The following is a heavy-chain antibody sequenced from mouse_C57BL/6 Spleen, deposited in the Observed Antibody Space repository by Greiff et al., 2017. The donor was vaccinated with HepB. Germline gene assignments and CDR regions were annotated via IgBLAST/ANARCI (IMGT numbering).Heavy chain of an antibody. CDR1: GYTFTDYY. D-gene: IGHD4-1*01. CDR3: ARGGWDEDY. CDR2: INPNNGGT. V-gene: IGHV1-26*01. Sequence: VQLKESGPELVKPGASVKISCKASGYTFTDYYMNWVKQSHGKSLEWIGDINPNNGGTSYNQKFTGKATLTVDKSSSTAYMELRSLTSEDSAVYYCARGGWDEDYWGQGTTLTVSS. J-gene: IGHJ2*01.